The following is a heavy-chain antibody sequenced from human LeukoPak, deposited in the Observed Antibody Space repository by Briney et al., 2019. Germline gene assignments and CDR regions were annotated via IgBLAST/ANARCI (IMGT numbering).Heavy chain of an antibody. D-gene: IGHD3-22*01. J-gene: IGHJ4*02. Sequence: PSGTLSLTCAVSGGSISSGNWWTWVRQPPGRGLEWIGNIYHSGSTKYNRSLKNRVTISVDKSKDEFSLSLRSVTAADTAVYYCAREGRRDSSGYYVDYWGQGTLVTVSS. CDR2: IYHSGST. CDR3: AREGRRDSSGYYVDY. CDR1: GGSISSGNW. V-gene: IGHV4-4*02.